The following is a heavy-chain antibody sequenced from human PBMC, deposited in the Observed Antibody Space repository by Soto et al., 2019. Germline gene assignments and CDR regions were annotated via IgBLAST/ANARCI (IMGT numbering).Heavy chain of an antibody. CDR1: GFTFTRYG. CDR2: IVYDGSEK. Sequence: QVQLVESGGGVVQPGRSLRLSCAASGFTFTRYGMHWVRQAPGKGLEWVAVIVYDGSEKHYGDSVKGRFTISRDNSKNTLYLQMNSLTADDTAVCYCAKDSHHVLYSTSSDRYDFYSGMDVWGQGTTVTVSS. J-gene: IGHJ6*02. CDR3: AKDSHHVLYSTSSDRYDFYSGMDV. V-gene: IGHV3-30*18. D-gene: IGHD6-6*01.